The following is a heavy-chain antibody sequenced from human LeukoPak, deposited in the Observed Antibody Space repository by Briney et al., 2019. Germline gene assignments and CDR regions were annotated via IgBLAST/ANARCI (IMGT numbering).Heavy chain of an antibody. V-gene: IGHV3-33*01. CDR3: ARGSESYDYYSYGMDV. J-gene: IGHJ6*04. D-gene: IGHD5-12*01. CDR2: IWYDGNNK. CDR1: GFSFSAYG. Sequence: GGSLRLSCAASGFSFSAYGMHWVRQAPGKGLEWEALIWYDGNNKYYADSVKGRFTISRDNSKNTLYLQMNSLRAEDTAVYYCARGSESYDYYSYGMDVWGKGTTVTVS.